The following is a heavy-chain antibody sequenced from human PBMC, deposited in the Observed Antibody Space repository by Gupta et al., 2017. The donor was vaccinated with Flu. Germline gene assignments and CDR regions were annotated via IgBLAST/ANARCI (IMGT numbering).Heavy chain of an antibody. V-gene: IGHV4-59*01. CDR2: IYYSGTT. CDR3: ARGPDSGFDGFDY. Sequence: QVQLQESGPGLVKPSETLSLICSVSGGPISDDYWSWIRQPPGKGLEWIGYIYYSGTTRYNSSLKSRVTISMDRSKNQFSLKLRSVTSADTAVYYCARGPDSGFDGFDYWGRGTLVTVSS. J-gene: IGHJ4*02. D-gene: IGHD5-12*01. CDR1: GGPISDDY.